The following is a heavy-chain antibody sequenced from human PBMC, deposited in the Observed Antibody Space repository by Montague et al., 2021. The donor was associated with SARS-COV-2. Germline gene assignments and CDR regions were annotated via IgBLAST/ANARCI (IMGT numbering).Heavy chain of an antibody. CDR2: INHSGST. D-gene: IGHD6-19*01. CDR1: GGSFSGYY. CDR3: ARGSRQWLVRPPHYYYFDY. V-gene: IGHV4-34*01. J-gene: IGHJ4*02. Sequence: SETLSLTCAVYGGSFSGYYWSWIRQPPGEGLEWIGEINHSGSTNXNPSLKSRVTISVDTSKNQFSLKLSSVTAADTAVYYCARGSRQWLVRPPHYYYFDYWGQGTLVTVSS.